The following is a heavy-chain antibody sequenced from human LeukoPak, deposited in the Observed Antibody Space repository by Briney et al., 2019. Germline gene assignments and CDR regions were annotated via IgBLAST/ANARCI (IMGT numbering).Heavy chain of an antibody. Sequence: GGSLRLSCAASGFTFSHYWMHWVRQAPGKGLEWVALISYDGSNIYYADSVKGRFTISRDNSKNTLYLQMSSLRTEDTAVYYCARGHSSSWLRGDYWGQGTLVTVSS. V-gene: IGHV3-30-3*01. CDR1: GFTFSHYW. CDR3: ARGHSSSWLRGDY. D-gene: IGHD6-13*01. CDR2: ISYDGSNI. J-gene: IGHJ4*02.